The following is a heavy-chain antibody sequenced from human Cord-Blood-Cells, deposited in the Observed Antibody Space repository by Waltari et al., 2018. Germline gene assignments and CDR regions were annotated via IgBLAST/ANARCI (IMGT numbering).Heavy chain of an antibody. CDR3: ARVLDSGSYYYYYYYGMDV. CDR2: IYYSGST. J-gene: IGHJ6*02. Sequence: QVQLQESGPGLVKPSQTLSFTCTVSGGSISSGDYYSSWIRHPPGNGLEWIGYIYYSGSTYYNPSLKSRVTISVDTSKNQFSLKLSSVTAADTAVYYCARVLDSGSYYYYYYYGMDVWGQGTTVTVSS. V-gene: IGHV4-30-4*01. CDR1: GGSISSGDYY. D-gene: IGHD1-26*01.